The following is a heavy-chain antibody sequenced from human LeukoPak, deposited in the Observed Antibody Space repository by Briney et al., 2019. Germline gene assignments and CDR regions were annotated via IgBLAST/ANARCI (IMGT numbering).Heavy chain of an antibody. CDR1: GYTLTELS. J-gene: IGHJ5*02. CDR2: FDPEDGET. Sequence: GASVKVSCKVSGYTLTELSMHWVRQAPGKGLEWMGGFDPEDGETIYAQKFQGRVTTTEDTSTDTAYMELSSLRSEDTAVYYCATGGGATQANWFDPWGQGTLVTVSS. D-gene: IGHD1-26*01. CDR3: ATGGGATQANWFDP. V-gene: IGHV1-24*01.